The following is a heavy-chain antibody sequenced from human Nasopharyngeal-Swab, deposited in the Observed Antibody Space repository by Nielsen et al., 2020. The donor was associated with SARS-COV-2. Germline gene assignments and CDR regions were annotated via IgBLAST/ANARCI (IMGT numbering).Heavy chain of an antibody. J-gene: IGHJ4*02. CDR1: GFTFSSYA. D-gene: IGHD1-26*01. V-gene: IGHV3-64*01. CDR2: ISSNGGST. CDR3: ARDVGGSYST. Sequence: GGSLRLSCAASGFTFSSYAMHWVRQAPGKGLEYVSAISSNGGSTYYANSVKGRFTISRDNSKNTLYLQMNSLRAEDTAVYYCARDVGGSYSTWGQGTLVTVSS.